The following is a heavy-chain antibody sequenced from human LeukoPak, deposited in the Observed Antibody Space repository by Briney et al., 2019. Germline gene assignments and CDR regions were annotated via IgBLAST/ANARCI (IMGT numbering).Heavy chain of an antibody. CDR2: ISAYNGNT. Sequence: GASVKVSCKASGYTFTSYGISWVRQAPGQGLEWMGWISAYNGNTNYAQKLQGRVTMTTDTSTSTAYMELRSLRSDDTAVYYCASVKGSYGNNWFDPWGQGTLVTVSS. V-gene: IGHV1-18*01. D-gene: IGHD1-26*01. CDR3: ASVKGSYGNNWFDP. CDR1: GYTFTSYG. J-gene: IGHJ5*02.